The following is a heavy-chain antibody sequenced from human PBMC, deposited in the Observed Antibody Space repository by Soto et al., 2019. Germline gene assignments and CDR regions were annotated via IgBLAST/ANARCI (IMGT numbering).Heavy chain of an antibody. J-gene: IGHJ3*02. Sequence: TLSLTCAVSGGSISSGGYSWSWIRQPPGKGLEWIGYIYHSGSTYSNPSLKSRVTISVDRSKNQFSLKLSSVTAADTAVYYCARDLLAPRGDFDIWGQGTMGIVSS. D-gene: IGHD6-6*01. CDR2: IYHSGST. CDR3: ARDLLAPRGDFDI. V-gene: IGHV4-30-2*01. CDR1: GGSISSGGYS.